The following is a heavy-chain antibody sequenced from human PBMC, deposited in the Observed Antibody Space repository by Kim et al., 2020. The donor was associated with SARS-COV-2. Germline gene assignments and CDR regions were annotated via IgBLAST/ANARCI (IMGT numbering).Heavy chain of an antibody. CDR3: AKDSALQLWSNFDY. D-gene: IGHD5-18*01. V-gene: IGHV3-9*01. CDR2: ISWNSGSI. Sequence: GGSLRLSCAASGFTFGDYAMHWVRQAPGKGLEWVSGISWNSGSIGYADSVKGRFTISRDNAKNSLYLQMNSLRAEDTALYYCAKDSALQLWSNFDYWGQGTLVTVSS. CDR1: GFTFGDYA. J-gene: IGHJ4*02.